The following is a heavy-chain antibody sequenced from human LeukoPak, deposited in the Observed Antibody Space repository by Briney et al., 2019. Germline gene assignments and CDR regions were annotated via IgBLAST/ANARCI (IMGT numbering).Heavy chain of an antibody. CDR1: GFTFSGSA. D-gene: IGHD2-21*02. CDR2: IRSKANSYAT. CDR3: TRCGGDCYSSDS. Sequence: PGGSLRLSCAASGFTFSGSAMHWVRQASGKGLEWVGRIRSKANSYATAYAASVKGRFTISRDDPKSTAYLQMNSLKTEDTAVYYCTRCGGDCYSSDSWGQGTLVIVSS. J-gene: IGHJ4*02. V-gene: IGHV3-73*01.